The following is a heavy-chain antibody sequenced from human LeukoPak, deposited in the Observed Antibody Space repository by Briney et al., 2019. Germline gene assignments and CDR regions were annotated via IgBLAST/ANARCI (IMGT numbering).Heavy chain of an antibody. Sequence: GGSLRLSCVASGFSLIDYNMNWVRQAPGKGLEWVTFIRYDGSNKYYADSVKGRFTISRDNSKNTLYLQMNSLRAEDTAVYYCARDSGYGGNSGAFDIWGQGTMVTVSS. CDR1: GFSLIDYN. D-gene: IGHD4-23*01. CDR2: IRYDGSNK. J-gene: IGHJ3*02. V-gene: IGHV3-30*02. CDR3: ARDSGYGGNSGAFDI.